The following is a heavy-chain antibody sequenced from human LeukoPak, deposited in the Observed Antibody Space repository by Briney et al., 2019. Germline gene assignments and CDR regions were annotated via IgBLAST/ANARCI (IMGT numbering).Heavy chain of an antibody. CDR3: ARSSLGSGYYYDTSGFYPDY. D-gene: IGHD3-22*01. Sequence: ALVKVSCKASGNTFTNYGMNWVRQAPGQGLGWMGWISTNTGNPTYAQDFTGRFVFSLDTSVSTAYLQIDSLKAEDTAVYYCARSSLGSGYYYDTSGFYPDYWGQGTLVTVSS. V-gene: IGHV7-4-1*01. J-gene: IGHJ4*02. CDR2: ISTNTGNP. CDR1: GNTFTNYG.